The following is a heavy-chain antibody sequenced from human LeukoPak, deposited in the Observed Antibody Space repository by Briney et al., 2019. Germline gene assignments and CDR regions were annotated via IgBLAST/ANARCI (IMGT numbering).Heavy chain of an antibody. J-gene: IGHJ4*02. D-gene: IGHD3-10*01. CDR1: GYTFTGYY. CDR3: ARGGSGSYYIPFDY. CDR2: INPNSGGT. Sequence: ASVKVSCKASGYTFTGYYMHWVRQAPGQGLEWMGWINPNSGGTNYAQKFQGWVTMTRDTSISTAYMELSRLRSDDTAVYYCARGGSGSYYIPFDYWGQGTLVTVSS. V-gene: IGHV1-2*04.